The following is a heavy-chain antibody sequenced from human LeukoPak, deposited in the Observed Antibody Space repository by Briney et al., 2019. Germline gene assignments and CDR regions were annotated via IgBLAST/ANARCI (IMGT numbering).Heavy chain of an antibody. CDR1: GDSVSSKSAA. D-gene: IGHD5-24*01. J-gene: IGHJ4*02. CDR3: ARDGYSRDGYNFLVYTSSYFDY. Sequence: SQTLSLTCAISGDSVSSKSAAWNWIRQSPSRGLEWLGRTYYRSKWSSGYAESVKSRITINPDTSKNQFSLQLKSVTPEDTAVYYCARDGYSRDGYNFLVYTSSYFDYWGQGTLVTVSS. V-gene: IGHV6-1*01. CDR2: TYYRSKWSS.